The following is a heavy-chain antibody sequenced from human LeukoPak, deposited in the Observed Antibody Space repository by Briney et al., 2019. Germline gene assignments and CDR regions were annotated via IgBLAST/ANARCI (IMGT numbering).Heavy chain of an antibody. CDR2: ISSSSSYI. J-gene: IGHJ4*02. Sequence: GGSLRLSCAASGFTFSSYSMNWVRQAPGKGLEWVSSISSSSSYIYYADSVKGRFTISRDNAKNSLYLQMNSLRAEDTAVYYCARDQSLYDYVWGSYRPPAFDYWGQGTLVTVSS. V-gene: IGHV3-21*01. D-gene: IGHD3-16*02. CDR3: ARDQSLYDYVWGSYRPPAFDY. CDR1: GFTFSSYS.